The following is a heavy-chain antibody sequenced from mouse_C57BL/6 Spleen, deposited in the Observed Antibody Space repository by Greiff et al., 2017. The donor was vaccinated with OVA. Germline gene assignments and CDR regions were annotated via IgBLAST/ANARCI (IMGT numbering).Heavy chain of an antibody. Sequence: QVQLQQSDAELVKPGASVKISCTVSGYTFTDHTIHWMKQRPEQGLEWIGYIYPRDGSTKYTEKFKGKATLTADKSSSTAYMQINSLTSEDSAVYFCAREETDLLDYCDYGGQGTTLTVSS. CDR1: GYTFTDHT. CDR3: AREETDLLDYCDY. V-gene: IGHV1-78*01. D-gene: IGHD2-1*01. J-gene: IGHJ2*01. CDR2: IYPRDGST.